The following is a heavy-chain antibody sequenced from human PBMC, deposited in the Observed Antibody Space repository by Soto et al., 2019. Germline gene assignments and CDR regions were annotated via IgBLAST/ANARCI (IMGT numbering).Heavy chain of an antibody. J-gene: IGHJ4*02. Sequence: QVQLVESGGGVVQPGRSLRLSCAASGFTFSSYGMHWVRQAPGKGLEWVAVISYDGSNKYYADSVKGRFTISRDNSKNTLYLEMNILRAEDTAVYYCAKSCSGGSCYPLVDYWGQGTLVTVSS. CDR3: AKSCSGGSCYPLVDY. CDR2: ISYDGSNK. V-gene: IGHV3-30*18. CDR1: GFTFSSYG. D-gene: IGHD2-15*01.